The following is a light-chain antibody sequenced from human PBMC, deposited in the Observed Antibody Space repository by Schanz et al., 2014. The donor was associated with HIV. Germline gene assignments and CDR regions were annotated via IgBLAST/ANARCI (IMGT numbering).Light chain of an antibody. J-gene: IGKJ4*01. CDR1: RSVLYSSNNKNH. Sequence: DIVMTQSPDSLTVSLGERATINCKSSRSVLYSSNNKNHLAWYQQKPGQPPKLLIYWASTRESGVPDRFSGSGSGTDFTLTISSLQAEDVAVYYCQQYYSTPPTFGGGTKVEIK. V-gene: IGKV4-1*01. CDR2: WAS. CDR3: QQYYSTPPT.